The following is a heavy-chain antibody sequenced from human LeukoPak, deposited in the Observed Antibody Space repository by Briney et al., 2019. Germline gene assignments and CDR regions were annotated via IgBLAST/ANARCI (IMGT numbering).Heavy chain of an antibody. V-gene: IGHV4-31*03. D-gene: IGHD4-17*01. CDR1: GGSISSGGYY. J-gene: IGHJ6*02. Sequence: SQTLSLTCTVSGGSISSGGYYWSWIRQHPGKGLEWIGYIYYSGSTYYNPPLKSRVTISVDTSKNRFSLKLSSVTAADTAVYYCARAQKPYGDYHYYGMDVWGQGTTVTVSS. CDR2: IYYSGST. CDR3: ARAQKPYGDYHYYGMDV.